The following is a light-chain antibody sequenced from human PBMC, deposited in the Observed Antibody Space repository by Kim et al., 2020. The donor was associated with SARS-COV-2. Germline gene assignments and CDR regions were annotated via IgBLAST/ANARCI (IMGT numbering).Light chain of an antibody. J-gene: IGLJ2*01. CDR2: RAT. CDR3: LLYYGDTVI. Sequence: PVGTVNLTGASRTGAVTRGYYPNWFQQKPGQAPTPLIYRATNRHSWTPARFSGSLLGDKAALTLSGVQPEDEADYYCLLYYGDTVIFGGGTQLTVL. CDR1: TGAVTRGYY. V-gene: IGLV7-43*01.